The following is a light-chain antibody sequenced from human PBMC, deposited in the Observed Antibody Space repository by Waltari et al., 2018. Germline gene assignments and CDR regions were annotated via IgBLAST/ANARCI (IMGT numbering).Light chain of an antibody. Sequence: DVVMTQSPLSLPVTLGQPASISCKSSQSLVRSDGNTYLQWFHQRPGQSPRRLIYKVSTRESGVPDRFSGSGSGTDFTLKISSMEAEDVGVYYCMQGTHWPYTFGQGTKLDIK. CDR1: QSLVRSDGNTY. CDR3: MQGTHWPYT. J-gene: IGKJ2*01. V-gene: IGKV2-30*02. CDR2: KVS.